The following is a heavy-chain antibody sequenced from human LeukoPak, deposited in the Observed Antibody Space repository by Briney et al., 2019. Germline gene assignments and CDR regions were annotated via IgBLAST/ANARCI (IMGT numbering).Heavy chain of an antibody. CDR2: FDPEDGET. Sequence: ASVKVSCKVSGYTLTELSMHWVRQAPGKGLEWMGGFDPEDGETIYAQKFQGRVTMTEDTSTDTAYMELSSLRSEDTAVYYCATVNSRYHQLLYEPLVVFDPWGQGTLVTGSS. CDR3: ATVNSRYHQLLYEPLVVFDP. CDR1: GYTLTELS. V-gene: IGHV1-24*01. D-gene: IGHD2-2*02. J-gene: IGHJ5*02.